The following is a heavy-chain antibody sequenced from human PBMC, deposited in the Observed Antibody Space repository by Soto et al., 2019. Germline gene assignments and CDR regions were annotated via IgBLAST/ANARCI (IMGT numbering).Heavy chain of an antibody. CDR2: ISAYNGNT. CDR3: AREGRGWYVVC. V-gene: IGHV1-18*01. J-gene: IGHJ4*02. CDR1: GYTFNRYG. Sequence: ASVKVSCKASGYTFNRYGISWVRHAPGQGLEWMGRISAYNGNTNYAQKLQGRVTMTTDTSTSTAYMELRSLRSDDTAVYYCAREGRGWYVVCWGQGTLVTVSS. D-gene: IGHD6-19*01.